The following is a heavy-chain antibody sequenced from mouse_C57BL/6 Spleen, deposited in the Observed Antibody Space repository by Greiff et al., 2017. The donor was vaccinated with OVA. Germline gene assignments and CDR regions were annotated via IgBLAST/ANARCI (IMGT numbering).Heavy chain of an antibody. CDR3: ARYYYVRDDFDY. V-gene: IGHV1-64*01. D-gene: IGHD1-1*01. CDR2: IHPNSGST. CDR1: GYTFTSYW. J-gene: IGHJ2*01. Sequence: QVQLQQPGAELVKPGASVKLSCKASGYTFTSYWMHWVKQRPGQGLEWIGMIHPNSGSTNYNEKFKSKATLTVDKSSSTAYMQLSSLTSEDSAVYYGARYYYVRDDFDYWGQGTTLTVSS.